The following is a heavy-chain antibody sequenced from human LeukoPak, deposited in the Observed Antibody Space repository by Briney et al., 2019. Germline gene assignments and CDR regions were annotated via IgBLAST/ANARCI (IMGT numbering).Heavy chain of an antibody. Sequence: GGSLRLSCAASGFTFSSYSMNWVRQAPGKGLEWVSVIYSGGSTYYADSVKGRFTISRDNSKNTLYLQMNSLRAEDTAVYYCATLRGGYSYVQHWGQGTLVTVSS. CDR3: ATLRGGYSYVQH. CDR2: IYSGGST. V-gene: IGHV3-66*01. CDR1: GFTFSSYS. J-gene: IGHJ1*01. D-gene: IGHD5-18*01.